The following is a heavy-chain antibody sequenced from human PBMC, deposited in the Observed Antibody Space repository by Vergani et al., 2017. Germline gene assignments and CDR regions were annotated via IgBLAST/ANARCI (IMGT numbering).Heavy chain of an antibody. CDR2: ISSSSSYI. J-gene: IGHJ6*02. Sequence: EVQLVESGGGLVKPGGSLRLSCAASGFTFSSYSMNWVRQAPGKGLEWVSSISSSSSYIYYADSMKGRFTISRDNAKNSLYLQMNSLRAEDTAVYYCASASRYYYYGMDVWGQGTTVTVSS. CDR1: GFTFSSYS. CDR3: ASASRYYYYGMDV. V-gene: IGHV3-21*01. D-gene: IGHD6-25*01.